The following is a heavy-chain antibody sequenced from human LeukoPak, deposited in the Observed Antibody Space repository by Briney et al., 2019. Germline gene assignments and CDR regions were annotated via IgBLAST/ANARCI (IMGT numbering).Heavy chain of an antibody. Sequence: SETLSLTCAVDGGSFSFYYWSWIRQTPGKGLEWIGSIYYSGSTYYNPSLKSRVTISVDTSKNQFSLKLSSVTAADTAVYYCARQWLAGPAIDYWGQGTLVTVSS. V-gene: IGHV4-34*01. D-gene: IGHD6-19*01. CDR2: IYYSGST. CDR1: GGSFSFYY. CDR3: ARQWLAGPAIDY. J-gene: IGHJ4*02.